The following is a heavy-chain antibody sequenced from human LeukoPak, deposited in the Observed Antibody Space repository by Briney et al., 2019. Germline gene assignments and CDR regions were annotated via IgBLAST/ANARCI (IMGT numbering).Heavy chain of an antibody. V-gene: IGHV3-30*02. D-gene: IGHD3-9*01. CDR1: GFTFNSYG. Sequence: GGSLRLSCAASGFTFNSYGMNWVRQVPGKGLEWVAFIRYDGSNKYYADSVKGRFTISRDNSKNTLYLQMTSLKTEDTAVYFCARGGYYNILTGFRARILGFDYWGQGTLVTVSS. CDR2: IRYDGSNK. J-gene: IGHJ4*02. CDR3: ARGGYYNILTGFRARILGFDY.